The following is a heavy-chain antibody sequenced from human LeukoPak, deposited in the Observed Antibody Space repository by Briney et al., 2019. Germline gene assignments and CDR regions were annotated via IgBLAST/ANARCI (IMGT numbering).Heavy chain of an antibody. V-gene: IGHV4-34*01. CDR2: INHSGST. D-gene: IGHD2-21*02. J-gene: IGHJ4*02. CDR1: GGSFSGYY. CDR3: ARSCGGDCYTDY. Sequence: NPSETLSLTCAVYGGSFSGYYWSWIRQPPGKGLEWIGEINHSGSTNYNPSLKSRVTISVDTSKNQFSLKLSSVTAADTAVYYCARSCGGDCYTDYWGQGTLVTVSS.